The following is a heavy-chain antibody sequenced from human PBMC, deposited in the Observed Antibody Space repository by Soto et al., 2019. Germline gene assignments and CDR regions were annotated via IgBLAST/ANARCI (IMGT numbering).Heavy chain of an antibody. CDR3: TRANWYSEY. D-gene: IGHD7-27*01. V-gene: IGHV4-59*11. CDR1: GGSISTHS. Sequence: QVQLQASGPGLVKPSETLSLTCSVSGGSISTHSWSWIRQPPGKGLVWIGYIYYNGNTNYNPSLKSRVTMSVDTSRNQISLKLTTVTAADTAVYYCTRANWYSEYWGQGTLVTVSS. CDR2: IYYNGNT. J-gene: IGHJ4*02.